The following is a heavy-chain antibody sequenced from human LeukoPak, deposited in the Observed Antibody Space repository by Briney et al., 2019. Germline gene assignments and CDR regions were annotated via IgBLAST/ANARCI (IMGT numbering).Heavy chain of an antibody. D-gene: IGHD4/OR15-4a*01. V-gene: IGHV3-15*01. Sequence: GGSLRLSCEALGFNISNAWMSWVRQTPGKGLEWVGRLKSKADGGTIDFAAPVTDRFTISRDDSTNLMHLQLNSLKTEDSGVYFCTTDRLFFQHWGQGTVVTVS. CDR1: GFNISNAW. CDR2: LKSKADGGTI. CDR3: TTDRLFFQH. J-gene: IGHJ1*01.